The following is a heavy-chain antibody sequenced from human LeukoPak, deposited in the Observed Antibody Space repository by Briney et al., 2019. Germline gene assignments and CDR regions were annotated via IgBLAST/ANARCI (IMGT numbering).Heavy chain of an antibody. CDR2: MNPNSGNT. CDR3: ARARIGRVESYVRPFDY. CDR1: GYTFTSYD. J-gene: IGHJ4*02. D-gene: IGHD3-10*02. Sequence: ASVKVSCKASGYTFTSYDINWVRQATGQGLAWMGWMNPNSGNTGYAQKFQGRVTITRNTSISTAYMELSSLRSEDTAVYYCARARIGRVESYVRPFDYWGQGTLVTVSS. V-gene: IGHV1-8*03.